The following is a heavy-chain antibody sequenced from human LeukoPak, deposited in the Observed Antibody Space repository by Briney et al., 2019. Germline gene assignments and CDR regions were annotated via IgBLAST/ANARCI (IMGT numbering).Heavy chain of an antibody. CDR2: IKQGGSEK. CDR1: GLTFSSYW. Sequence: PGGSVRLSCAASGLTFSSYWMSWVRQAPGKGLEWVANIKQGGSEKYYVASVKGRFTISRDNAKNSVYLEMNSLRAKDTAVYYCARVSSSMGGAADYWGQGTLVTVSS. CDR3: ARVSSSMGGAADY. V-gene: IGHV3-7*01. J-gene: IGHJ4*02. D-gene: IGHD6-6*01.